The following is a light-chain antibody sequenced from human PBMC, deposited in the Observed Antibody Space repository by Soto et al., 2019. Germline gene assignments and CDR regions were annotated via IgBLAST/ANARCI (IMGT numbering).Light chain of an antibody. CDR2: KAS. CDR3: QQYNSYSGDT. Sequence: DIQMTQSPSTLSASVGDRVTITCRASQSISSWLAWYQQKAGTAPKLLIYKASSLESGVPSRFSGSGSGTEFTLTISSLQPDDFATYYCQQYNSYSGDTFGQGTKLEIK. CDR1: QSISSW. V-gene: IGKV1-5*03. J-gene: IGKJ2*01.